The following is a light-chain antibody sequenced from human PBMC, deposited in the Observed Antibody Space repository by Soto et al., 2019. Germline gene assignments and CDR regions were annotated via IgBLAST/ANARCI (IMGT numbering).Light chain of an antibody. CDR3: SSYAGSNNL. CDR2: EVS. V-gene: IGLV2-8*01. Sequence: QSALTQPPSASGSPGQSVTISCTGTSSDVGGYNYVSWYQQHPGKAPKLMIYEVSRWPSGVPDRFSGSKSGNTASLTVSGLQDEDEADYYCSSYAGSNNLFGGGTKLTVL. J-gene: IGLJ2*01. CDR1: SSDVGGYNY.